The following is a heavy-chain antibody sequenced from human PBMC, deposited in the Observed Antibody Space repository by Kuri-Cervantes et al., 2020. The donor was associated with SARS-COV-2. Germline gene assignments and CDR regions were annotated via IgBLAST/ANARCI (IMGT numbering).Heavy chain of an antibody. CDR2: INSDGSST. V-gene: IGHV3-74*01. J-gene: IGHJ3*02. CDR3: AKDWLPDDAFDI. Sequence: GGSLRLSCAASGFTFSSYWMHWVRQAPGKGLVWVSRINSDGSSTSYADSVKGRFTISRDNAKNTPYLQMNSLRAEDTAVYYCAKDWLPDDAFDIWGQGTMVTVSS. D-gene: IGHD6-19*01. CDR1: GFTFSSYW.